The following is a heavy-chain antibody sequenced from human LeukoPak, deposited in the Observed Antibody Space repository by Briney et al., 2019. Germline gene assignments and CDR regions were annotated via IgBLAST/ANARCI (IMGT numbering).Heavy chain of an antibody. V-gene: IGHV3-30*02. D-gene: IGHD5-18*01. Sequence: GGSLRLSCAASRFTFSSYGMHWVRQAPGKGLEWVAFIRYDGSNKYYADSVKGRFTISRDNSKNTLYLQMNSLRAEDTAVYYCAKDQDTAMVTEFFDYWGQGTLVTVSS. CDR2: IRYDGSNK. J-gene: IGHJ4*02. CDR1: RFTFSSYG. CDR3: AKDQDTAMVTEFFDY.